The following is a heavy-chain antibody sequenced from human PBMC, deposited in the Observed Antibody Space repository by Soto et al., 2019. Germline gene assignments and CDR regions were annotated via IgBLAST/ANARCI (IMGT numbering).Heavy chain of an antibody. Sequence: EVQLLESGGGLVQPGGSLRLSCAASGFTFSSYAMAWVRQAPGKGLEWVSALSGGGGSTYYADSVKGRFTISRDNSKDSLYLQMTRMKAHDTAVYYGAISCRGAPCQTFFDCWGQGALVTFAS. V-gene: IGHV3-23*01. CDR2: LSGGGGST. D-gene: IGHD2-15*01. J-gene: IGHJ4*02. CDR3: AISCRGAPCQTFFDC. CDR1: GFTFSSYA.